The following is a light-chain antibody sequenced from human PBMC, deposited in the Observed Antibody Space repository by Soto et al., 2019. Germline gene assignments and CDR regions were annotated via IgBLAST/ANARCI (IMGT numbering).Light chain of an antibody. CDR1: SSDIGGYYY. V-gene: IGLV2-8*01. CDR3: SSYAGSNAVI. CDR2: EVA. J-gene: IGLJ2*01. Sequence: QSVLTQPPSASGSPGQSVTISCTGTSSDIGGYYYVSWYQQYPGKAPKLIIYEVAKRPSGVPDRFSGSKSGNTASLTVSGLQIEDEADYYCSSYAGSNAVIFGGGTKVTVL.